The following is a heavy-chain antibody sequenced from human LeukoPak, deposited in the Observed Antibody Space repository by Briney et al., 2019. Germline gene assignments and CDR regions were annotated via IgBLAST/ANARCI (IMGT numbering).Heavy chain of an antibody. J-gene: IGHJ4*02. CDR3: ARVGWGTAMVSGGVL. D-gene: IGHD5-18*01. CDR1: GYTLCSYA. CDR2: ISYEVSNI. Sequence: RGAPRLSCAPSGYTLCSYAVHCGRGAPGGGGGSVAVISYEVSNIYYADSVKRRYTISRDNSKNTLYLQMNRPRAEDTAVYYFARVGWGTAMVSGGVLWGQGALVTVS. V-gene: IGHV3-30*01.